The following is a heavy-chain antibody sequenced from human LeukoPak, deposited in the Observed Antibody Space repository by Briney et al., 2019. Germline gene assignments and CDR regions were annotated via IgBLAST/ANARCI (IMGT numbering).Heavy chain of an antibody. CDR1: GGSFSGYY. D-gene: IGHD2-2*01. Sequence: SETLSLTCAVYGGSFSGYYWSWIRQPPGKGLEWIGEINHSGSTNYNPSLKSRVTISVDTSKNQFSLKLSSVAAADTAVYYCAIDWAFDQGRWFDPWGQGTLVTVSS. J-gene: IGHJ5*02. V-gene: IGHV4-34*01. CDR2: INHSGST. CDR3: AIDWAFDQGRWFDP.